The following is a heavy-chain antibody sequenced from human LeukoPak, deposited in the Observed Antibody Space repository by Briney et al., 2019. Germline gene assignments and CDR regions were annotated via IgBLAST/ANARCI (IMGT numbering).Heavy chain of an antibody. V-gene: IGHV3-7*01. Sequence: GGSLRLSCAASGFTFSNAWMNWVRQAPGKGLEWVANINQDGSEKYYVDSVRGRFTISRDNAKNLLYLQMNSLRAEDTAVYYCARPLDTAMVADAFDIWGQGTMVTVSS. CDR2: INQDGSEK. CDR1: GFTFSNAW. CDR3: ARPLDTAMVADAFDI. J-gene: IGHJ3*02. D-gene: IGHD5-18*01.